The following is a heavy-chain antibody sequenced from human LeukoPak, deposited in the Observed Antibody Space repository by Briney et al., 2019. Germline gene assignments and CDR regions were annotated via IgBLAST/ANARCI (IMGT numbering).Heavy chain of an antibody. J-gene: IGHJ4*02. Sequence: ASVKVSCKASGYTLTSYYMHWVRQAPGQGLEWMGIISPSGGSTSYAQKFQGRVTMTRDTSTSTVYMELSSLRSEDTAVYYCAAAGEFRYYFDYWGQGTLVTVSS. D-gene: IGHD3-10*01. CDR1: GYTLTSYY. V-gene: IGHV1-46*01. CDR3: AAAGEFRYYFDY. CDR2: ISPSGGST.